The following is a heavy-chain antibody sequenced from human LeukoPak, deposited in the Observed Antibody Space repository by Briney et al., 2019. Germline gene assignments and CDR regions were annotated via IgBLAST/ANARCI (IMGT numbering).Heavy chain of an antibody. V-gene: IGHV3-21*01. CDR1: GFTVSSNS. CDR2: ISSSGSNI. J-gene: IGHJ4*02. CDR3: ARERGYSYGYSDY. Sequence: PGGSLRLSCTVSGFTVSSNSMSWVRQAPGKGLEWVSSISSSGSNIYQADSVKGRFTISRDNAKNSLYLQMNSLRADDTAVYFCARERGYSYGYSDYWGQGTLVTVSS. D-gene: IGHD5-18*01.